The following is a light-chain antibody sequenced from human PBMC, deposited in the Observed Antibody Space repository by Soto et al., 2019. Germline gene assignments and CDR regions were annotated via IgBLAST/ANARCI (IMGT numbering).Light chain of an antibody. V-gene: IGLV2-11*01. J-gene: IGLJ1*01. CDR1: SSDVGGYNY. CDR2: DVT. Sequence: QSALTQPHSVSGSPGQSVTISCTGTSSDVGGYNYVSWHQQHPGKAPKLMIYDVTTRPSGVPDRFSGSKSGNTASLTISGLQAEDEADYYCSSHAGSSVVFGTGTKVTVL. CDR3: SSHAGSSVV.